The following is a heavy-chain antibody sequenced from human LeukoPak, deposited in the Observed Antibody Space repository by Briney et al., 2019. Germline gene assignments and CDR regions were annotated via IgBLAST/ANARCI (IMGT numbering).Heavy chain of an antibody. CDR2: IYSGGST. V-gene: IGHV3-66*01. CDR1: GFTVSSNY. D-gene: IGHD3-10*01. CDR3: ARVRGLRMVRGVTLTWFDP. Sequence: GGSLRLSCAASGFTVSSNYMSWVRQAPGKGLEWVSVIYSGGSTYYADSVKGRFTISRDNSKNTLYLQMNSLRAEDTAVYYCARVRGLRMVRGVTLTWFDPWGQGTLVTVSS. J-gene: IGHJ5*02.